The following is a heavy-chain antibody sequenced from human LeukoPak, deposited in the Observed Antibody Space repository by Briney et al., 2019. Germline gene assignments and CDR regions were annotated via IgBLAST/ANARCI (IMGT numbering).Heavy chain of an antibody. D-gene: IGHD6-19*01. V-gene: IGHV7-4-1*02. CDR3: ARDRRGAMAVPGDY. CDR1: GYTYTSYA. Sequence: ASVKVSCKASGYTYTSYAMNWVRQAPGQGLEWMGWINTNAGNPTYAQGFTGRFVFSLDTSVSTAYLQISSLKAEDTAVYYCARDRRGAMAVPGDYWGQGXLVTXSS. J-gene: IGHJ4*02. CDR2: INTNAGNP.